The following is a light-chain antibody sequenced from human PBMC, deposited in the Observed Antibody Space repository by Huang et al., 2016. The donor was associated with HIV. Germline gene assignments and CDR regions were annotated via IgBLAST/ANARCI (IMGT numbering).Light chain of an antibody. J-gene: IGKJ4*01. V-gene: IGKV3-11*01. CDR1: QSVDTY. CDR3: QQRSTWPPT. Sequence: EIVLTQSPVTLSKSPGQRATLSCRASQSVDTYLACYQQKPGQAPTLLIYDASHRATGIPARFSGSGSGTDFTLAISSLEPGDFAVYFCQQRSTWPPTFGGGTTMEIK. CDR2: DAS.